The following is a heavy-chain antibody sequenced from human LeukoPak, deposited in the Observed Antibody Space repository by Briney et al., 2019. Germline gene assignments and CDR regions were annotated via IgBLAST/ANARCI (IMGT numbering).Heavy chain of an antibody. J-gene: IGHJ5*02. D-gene: IGHD4-17*01. Sequence: SVKVSCKASVYTFTGYYMHWVRPAPGQGLEWMGWINPNMGGTNYAQKFQGRVTMTRDTSISTAYMELSRLRSDDTAVYYCARPYGDYDDNWLDPWGQGTLVSVSS. CDR3: ARPYGDYDDNWLDP. V-gene: IGHV1-2*02. CDR2: INPNMGGT. CDR1: VYTFTGYY.